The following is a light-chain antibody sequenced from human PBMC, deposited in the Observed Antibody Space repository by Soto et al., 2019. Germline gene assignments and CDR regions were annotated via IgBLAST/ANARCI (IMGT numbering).Light chain of an antibody. J-gene: IGKJ3*01. CDR2: DAS. CDR3: QQRSNWL. V-gene: IGKV3-11*01. Sequence: ENVLTQSPATLSLSPGERATLPSRASQRVTNYVAWYQQKPGQAPRLLIYDASNRATGIPARFSGSGSGTDFTLTISSLEPEDFAVYYCQQRSNWLFGPGTKVDIK. CDR1: QRVTNY.